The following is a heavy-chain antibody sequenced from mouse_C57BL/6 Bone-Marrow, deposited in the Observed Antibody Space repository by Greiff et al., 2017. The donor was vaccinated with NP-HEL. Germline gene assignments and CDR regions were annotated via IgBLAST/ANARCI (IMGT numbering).Heavy chain of an antibody. CDR1: GYTFTSYW. D-gene: IGHD1-1*01. V-gene: IGHV1-64*01. J-gene: IGHJ4*01. Sequence: VQLQQPGAELVKPGASVKLSCKASGYTFTSYWMHWVKQRPGQGLEWIGMIHPNSGSTNYNEKFKSKATLTVDKSSSTAYMQLSSLTSEDSAVYYCARERYYGSSYAMDYWGQGTSVTVSS. CDR3: ARERYYGSSYAMDY. CDR2: IHPNSGST.